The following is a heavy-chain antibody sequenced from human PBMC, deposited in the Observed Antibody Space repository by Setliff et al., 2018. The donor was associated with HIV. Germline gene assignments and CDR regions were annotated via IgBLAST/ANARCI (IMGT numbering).Heavy chain of an antibody. CDR3: ARGMEMTPIGY. V-gene: IGHV7-4-1*02. D-gene: IGHD2-15*01. Sequence: ASVKVSCKASADTFTNCLINWVRQAPGQGLEWMGWINTVTGNPTYAQGFTGRFVFSLDTSVSTAYLQISSLKAEDCAVYYCARGMEMTPIGYWGQGTLVTVSS. CDR1: ADTFTNCL. J-gene: IGHJ4*02. CDR2: INTVTGNP.